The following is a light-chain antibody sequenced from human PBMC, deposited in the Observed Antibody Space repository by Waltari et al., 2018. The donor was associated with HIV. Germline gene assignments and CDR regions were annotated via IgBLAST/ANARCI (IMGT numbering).Light chain of an antibody. CDR2: DAS. CDR3: QQFNTYPWT. J-gene: IGKJ1*01. Sequence: AIQLTQSPSSLSASVGDRVTITCRATQDISTAVAWYQQKPGKPPKLLIYDASSLESGVPSKFSGSGSGTDFTLTIRSLQPEDFATYYCQQFNTYPWTFGQGTKVEVK. CDR1: QDISTA. V-gene: IGKV1-13*02.